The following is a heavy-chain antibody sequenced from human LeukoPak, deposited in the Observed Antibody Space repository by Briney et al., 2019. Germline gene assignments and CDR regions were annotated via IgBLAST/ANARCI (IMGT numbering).Heavy chain of an antibody. CDR2: ISGSGGVT. Sequence: GSLRLSCAASGFTFSNYAMSWVRQAPGQGLEWVSVISGSGGVTSYADSARGRFTISRDIYKNTVYLQMNSLRADGTAVYYCAKGPAVHDAFDLWGQGTMVTVSS. J-gene: IGHJ3*01. V-gene: IGHV3-23*01. CDR3: AKGPAVHDAFDL. CDR1: GFTFSNYA.